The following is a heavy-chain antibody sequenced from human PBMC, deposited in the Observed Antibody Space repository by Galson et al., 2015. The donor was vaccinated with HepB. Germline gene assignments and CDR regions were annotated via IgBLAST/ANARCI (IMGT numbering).Heavy chain of an antibody. J-gene: IGHJ4*02. CDR2: IRYDGSNK. D-gene: IGHD3-22*01. V-gene: IGHV3-30*02. CDR3: AKVGYYDSSGYFDY. CDR1: GFTFSSYG. Sequence: SLRLSCAASGFTFSSYGMHWVRQAPGKGLEWVAFIRYDGSNKYYADSVKGRFTISRDNSKNTLYLQMNSLRAEDTAVYYCAKVGYYDSSGYFDYWGQGTLVTVSS.